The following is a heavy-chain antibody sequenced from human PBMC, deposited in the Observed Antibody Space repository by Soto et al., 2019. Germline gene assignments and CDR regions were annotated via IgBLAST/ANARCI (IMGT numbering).Heavy chain of an antibody. J-gene: IGHJ4*02. CDR3: AGDSGQQLVRGVDY. D-gene: IGHD6-13*01. V-gene: IGHV4-30-4*01. CDR1: GGSISSGDYY. Sequence: KTSETLSLTCTVSGGSISSGDYYWSWIRQPPGKGLEWIGYIYYSGSTYYNPSLKSRVTISVDTSKNQFSLKLSSVTAADTAVYYCAGDSGQQLVRGVDYWGQGTLVTVSS. CDR2: IYYSGST.